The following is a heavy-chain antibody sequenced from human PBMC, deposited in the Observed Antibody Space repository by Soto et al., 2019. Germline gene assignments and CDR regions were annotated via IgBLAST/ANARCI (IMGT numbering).Heavy chain of an antibody. CDR2: IYYSGST. Sequence: SETLSLTCTVSGGSISSYYWSWIRQPPGKGLEWIGYIYYSGSTNYNPSLKSRVTISVDTSKNQFSLKLSSVTAADTAVYYCERSPTDYYYFYMDVWGKGTTVTVSS. J-gene: IGHJ6*03. CDR1: GGSISSYY. V-gene: IGHV4-59*01. CDR3: ERSPTDYYYFYMDV.